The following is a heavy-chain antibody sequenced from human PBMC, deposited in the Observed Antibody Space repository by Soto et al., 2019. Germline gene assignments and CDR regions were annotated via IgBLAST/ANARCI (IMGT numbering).Heavy chain of an antibody. CDR3: ARGRVDY. CDR1: GDTFTSYD. J-gene: IGHJ4*02. V-gene: IGHV1-8*01. CDR2: MNPNSGNT. Sequence: ASVKASCKASGDTFTSYDINWVQQATGQGLEWMGWMNPNSGNTGYAQKFQGRVTMTRNTSISTAYMELSSLRSEDTAVYYCARGRVDYWGQGTLVTVSS.